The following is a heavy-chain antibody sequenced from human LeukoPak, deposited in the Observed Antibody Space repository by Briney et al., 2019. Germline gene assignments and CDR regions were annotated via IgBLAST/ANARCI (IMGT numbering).Heavy chain of an antibody. CDR2: IGHAGETI. D-gene: IGHD2/OR15-2a*01. CDR3: ARDFYERLDV. Sequence: GSLRLSCVASGLTFSQYCMNWVRQDPGEGLEWVAYIGHAGETIYYADSVKGRFTISRDDARNSMSLQMNSLRDDDTAIYYCARDFYERLDVWGQGTMVTVSS. CDR1: GLTFSQYC. V-gene: IGHV3-48*02. J-gene: IGHJ3*01.